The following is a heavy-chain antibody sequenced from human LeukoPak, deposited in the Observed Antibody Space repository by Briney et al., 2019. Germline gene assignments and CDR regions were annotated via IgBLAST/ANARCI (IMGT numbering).Heavy chain of an antibody. CDR2: INPNSGVT. J-gene: IGHJ6*03. Sequence: ASVKVSCKASGYTFSGYSMHWVRQAPGQGLEWMGRINPNSGVTYYAQKFQGRVTMTRDTSISTAYMELSRLRSDDTAVYYCARVEYDFWSGYASYYYYYMDVWGKGTTVTVSS. V-gene: IGHV1-2*06. CDR1: GYTFSGYS. D-gene: IGHD3-3*01. CDR3: ARVEYDFWSGYASYYYYYMDV.